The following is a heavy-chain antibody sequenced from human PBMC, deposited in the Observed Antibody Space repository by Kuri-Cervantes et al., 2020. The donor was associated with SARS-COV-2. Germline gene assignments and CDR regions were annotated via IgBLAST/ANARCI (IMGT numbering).Heavy chain of an antibody. D-gene: IGHD3-3*01. CDR1: GGSISSYY. Sequence: SETLSLTCTVSGGSISSYYWGWIRQPPGKGLEWIGSIYYSGSTYYNPSLKSRVTISVDTSKNQFSLKLSSVTAADTAVYYCARHYDFWSGYGAWFDPWGQGTLVTVSS. J-gene: IGHJ5*02. V-gene: IGHV4-39*01. CDR2: IYYSGST. CDR3: ARHYDFWSGYGAWFDP.